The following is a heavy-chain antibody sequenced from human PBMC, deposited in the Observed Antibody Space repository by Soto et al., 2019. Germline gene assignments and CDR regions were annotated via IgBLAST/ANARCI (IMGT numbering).Heavy chain of an antibody. J-gene: IGHJ6*02. CDR3: ERGGAGGISNDPSTDYYNGMDV. CDR2: IIPIFGTA. V-gene: IGHV1-69*05. D-gene: IGHD2-8*02. Sequence: SVKVSCKASGGTFSSYAISWVRQAPGQGLEWMGGIIPIFGTANYAQKFQGRVTITTDESTSTAYMELSSLRSEDTAGYSCERGGAGGISNDPSTDYYNGMDVWGQGTTVTVSS. CDR1: GGTFSSYA.